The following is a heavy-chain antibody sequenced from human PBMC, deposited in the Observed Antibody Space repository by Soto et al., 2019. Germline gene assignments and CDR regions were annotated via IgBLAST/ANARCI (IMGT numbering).Heavy chain of an antibody. D-gene: IGHD5-12*01. Sequence: EVQLLESGGGLVQPGGSLRLSCAASGFTFSSYAMSWVRQAPEKGLEWISAISGSGGGTYYADSVKGRFTISRDNSKNALYLQMNSLRAEDTAVYYCAKGVATINPGRFDYWGQGTLVTVSS. J-gene: IGHJ4*02. CDR3: AKGVATINPGRFDY. CDR1: GFTFSSYA. V-gene: IGHV3-23*01. CDR2: ISGSGGGT.